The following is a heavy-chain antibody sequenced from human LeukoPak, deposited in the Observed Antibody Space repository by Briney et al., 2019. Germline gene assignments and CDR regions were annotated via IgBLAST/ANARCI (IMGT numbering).Heavy chain of an antibody. D-gene: IGHD2-15*01. CDR2: IKRDGSEK. J-gene: IGHJ4*02. V-gene: IGHV3-7*01. CDR1: GFTFSSYG. Sequence: GGSLRLSCAASGFTFSSYGMHWVRQAPGKGPEWVANIKRDGSEKHYLDSVEGRFTISRDNAESSLYLQMTSLRAEDTAVYYCARDYTYCSGGTCYDRFDYWGQGTLVTVSS. CDR3: ARDYTYCSGGTCYDRFDY.